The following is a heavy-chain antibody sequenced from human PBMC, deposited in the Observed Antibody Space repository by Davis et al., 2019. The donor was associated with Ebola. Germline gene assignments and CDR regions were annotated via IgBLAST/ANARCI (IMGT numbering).Heavy chain of an antibody. CDR3: AKDADYFDC. CDR1: GFTFGNYA. Sequence: GESLKISCATSGFTFGNYAMSWVRQAPGKGLEWVSSIFNSGVTTYYADSVKGRFTISRDNSKNTLYLQMNRLRAEDTAVYFCAKDADYFDCWGQGTLVTVSS. J-gene: IGHJ4*02. V-gene: IGHV3-23*01. CDR2: IFNSGVTT.